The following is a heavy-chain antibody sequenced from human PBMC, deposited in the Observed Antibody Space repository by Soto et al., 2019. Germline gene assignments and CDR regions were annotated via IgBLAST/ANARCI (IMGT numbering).Heavy chain of an antibody. CDR1: GFTFSSYG. J-gene: IGHJ4*02. V-gene: IGHV3-30*18. Sequence: GGSLRLSCAASGFTFSSYGMHWVRQAPGKGLEWVAVISYDGSNKYYADSVKGRFTISRDNSKNTLYLQMNSLRAEDTAVYYCAKAQGGDYESCFDYWGQGTLVTVSS. D-gene: IGHD4-17*01. CDR3: AKAQGGDYESCFDY. CDR2: ISYDGSNK.